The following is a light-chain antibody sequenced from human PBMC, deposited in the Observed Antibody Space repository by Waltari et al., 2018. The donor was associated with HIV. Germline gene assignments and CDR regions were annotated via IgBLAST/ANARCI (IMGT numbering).Light chain of an antibody. J-gene: IGLJ1*01. V-gene: IGLV1-51*01. Sequence: QSVLTQPPSVSAAPGQKVTISCSGIHSTIGNELVSWYQQLPGTAPKLLISDKHERPSGIPNRFSGSKSGTSATLDITGLQTGDEADYYCGTWDSSLRVYVFGTGTKVTVL. CDR3: GTWDSSLRVYV. CDR1: HSTIGNEL. CDR2: DKH.